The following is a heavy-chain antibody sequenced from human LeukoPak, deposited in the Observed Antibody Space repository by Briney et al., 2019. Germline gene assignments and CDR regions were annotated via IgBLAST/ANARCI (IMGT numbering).Heavy chain of an antibody. Sequence: PGGSLRLSCTVSGFTFSSYWMHWVRQAPGMGLVWVSRINTDGSTTSYADSVKGRFTISRDNAKNTLYLHVNSLRADDTAVYYCARDTRSLIDYWGQGTLVTVSS. J-gene: IGHJ4*02. CDR2: INTDGSTT. D-gene: IGHD1-26*01. CDR1: GFTFSSYW. V-gene: IGHV3-74*01. CDR3: ARDTRSLIDY.